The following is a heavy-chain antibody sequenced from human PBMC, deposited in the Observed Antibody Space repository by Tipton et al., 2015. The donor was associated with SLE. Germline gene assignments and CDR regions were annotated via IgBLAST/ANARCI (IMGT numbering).Heavy chain of an antibody. D-gene: IGHD5-18*01. V-gene: IGHV4-4*09. CDR1: GGSISSYY. Sequence: TLSLTCTVSGGSISSYYWSWIRQPAGKGLEWIAYIYTSGSGSTNYNPSLKSRVTISVDTSKNQLSLELSSVTAADTAVYYCARLRGKHLWSAVDFWGQGTLVTVSS. CDR3: ARLRGKHLWSAVDF. CDR2: IYTSGSGST. J-gene: IGHJ4*02.